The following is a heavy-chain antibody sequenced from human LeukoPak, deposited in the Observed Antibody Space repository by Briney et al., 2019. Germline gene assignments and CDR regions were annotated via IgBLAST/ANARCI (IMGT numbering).Heavy chain of an antibody. Sequence: SETLSLTCAVYGGSFSGYYWSWIRQPPGKGLEWIGEINHSGSTNYNPSLKSRVTISVDTSKNQFSLKLSSVTAADTAVYYCAARKGGWGFDYWGQGTLVTVSS. CDR3: AARKGGWGFDY. CDR2: INHSGST. D-gene: IGHD1-14*01. CDR1: GGSFSGYY. J-gene: IGHJ4*02. V-gene: IGHV4-34*01.